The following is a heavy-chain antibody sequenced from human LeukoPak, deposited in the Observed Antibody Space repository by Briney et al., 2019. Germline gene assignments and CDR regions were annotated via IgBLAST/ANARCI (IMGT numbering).Heavy chain of an antibody. J-gene: IGHJ4*02. D-gene: IGHD2-15*01. Sequence: GASVKVSCKASGYTFTSYGISWVRQAPGQGLEWMGWISAYNGNTNYAQKLQGRVTMTTDTSPGTAHMELGSLRFDDTAVYYCARDLRFCSGANCAAVFFDYWGQGTLVTVSS. CDR2: ISAYNGNT. V-gene: IGHV1-18*01. CDR3: ARDLRFCSGANCAAVFFDY. CDR1: GYTFTSYG.